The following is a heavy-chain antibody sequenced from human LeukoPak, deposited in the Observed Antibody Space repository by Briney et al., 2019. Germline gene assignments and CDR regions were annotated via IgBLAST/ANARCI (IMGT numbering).Heavy chain of an antibody. CDR2: INPNGGST. Sequence: GASVKVSCKASGYTFTRYYMHWVRQAPGQGLEWMGIINPNGGSTSYAQKFQGRVTMTRDTSTSTVYMELSRLRSDDTAVYYCARVFGLGDSGSYGDAFDIWGQGTMVTVSS. D-gene: IGHD1-26*01. CDR3: ARVFGLGDSGSYGDAFDI. V-gene: IGHV1-46*01. CDR1: GYTFTRYY. J-gene: IGHJ3*02.